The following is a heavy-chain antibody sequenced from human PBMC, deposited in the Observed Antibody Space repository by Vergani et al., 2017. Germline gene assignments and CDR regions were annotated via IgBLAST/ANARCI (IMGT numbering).Heavy chain of an antibody. CDR3: VRARCSGPYCMYNWFDS. Sequence: EVQLVESGGGLIHPGGSLRLSCEGSGFSFSGYWMHWVRQSPEKGLVWVSRIKSDGSITNYADSVKGRFTISRDNAKNTLYLEMNTLRGDDTAIYYCVRARCSGPYCMYNWFDSWGQGTLVTVSS. CDR2: IKSDGSIT. CDR1: GFSFSGYW. J-gene: IGHJ5*01. V-gene: IGHV3-74*01. D-gene: IGHD5-12*01.